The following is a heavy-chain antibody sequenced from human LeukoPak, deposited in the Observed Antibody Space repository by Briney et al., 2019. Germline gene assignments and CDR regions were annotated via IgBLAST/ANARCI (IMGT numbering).Heavy chain of an antibody. J-gene: IGHJ4*02. Sequence: GGSLRLSCAASGFTFSSYDMHWVRQATGKGLEWVSAIGVAAKTFYSGSVKGRFTTSRENAKNTLYLLMSSLRAEDTAVYYCARQKTPHGNFNYWGQGTLVTVSS. CDR2: IGVAAKT. CDR3: ARQKTPHGNFNY. D-gene: IGHD1-26*01. V-gene: IGHV3-13*01. CDR1: GFTFSSYD.